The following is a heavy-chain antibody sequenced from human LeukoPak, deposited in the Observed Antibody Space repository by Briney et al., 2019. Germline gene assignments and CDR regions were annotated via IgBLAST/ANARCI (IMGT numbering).Heavy chain of an antibody. Sequence: ASVKVSCKASGYTFTGYYMHWVRQAPGQGLEWMGWINPDSGGTNYAQKFQGRVTMTRDTSISTAYMELSRLRSDDTAVYYCARASGWYEDFDYWGQGTLVTVSS. V-gene: IGHV1-2*02. CDR2: INPDSGGT. J-gene: IGHJ4*02. D-gene: IGHD6-19*01. CDR1: GYTFTGYY. CDR3: ARASGWYEDFDY.